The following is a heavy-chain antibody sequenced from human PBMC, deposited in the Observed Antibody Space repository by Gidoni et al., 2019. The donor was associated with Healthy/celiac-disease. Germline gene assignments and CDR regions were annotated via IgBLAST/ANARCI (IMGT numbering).Heavy chain of an antibody. Sequence: QVQLVESGGGVVQPGGSLRLSCAASGFTFSSYAMPWVRQAPGKGLEWVAVISYDGSNKYYADSVKGRFTISRDNSKNTLYLQMNSLRAEDTAVYYCARGLRHSNGMDVWGQGTTVTVSS. J-gene: IGHJ6*02. CDR3: ARGLRHSNGMDV. V-gene: IGHV3-30-3*01. CDR2: ISYDGSNK. D-gene: IGHD4-17*01. CDR1: GFTFSSYA.